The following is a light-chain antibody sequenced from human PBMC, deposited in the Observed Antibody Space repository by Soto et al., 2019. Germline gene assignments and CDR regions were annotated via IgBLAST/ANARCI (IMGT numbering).Light chain of an antibody. CDR1: QSISSAY. CDR3: LQYHNLWA. Sequence: EIVLTQSPGTLSLSPGERATVSCRASQSISSAYLAWYQHKPGQAPRLLIYGASSRATGIPDRFSGSGSGTDFTLAISRLEPEDFAVYSCLQYHNLWAFGQGTKVEI. J-gene: IGKJ1*01. CDR2: GAS. V-gene: IGKV3-20*01.